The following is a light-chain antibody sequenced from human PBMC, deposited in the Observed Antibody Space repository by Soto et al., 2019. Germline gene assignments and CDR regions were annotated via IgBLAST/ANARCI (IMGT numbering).Light chain of an antibody. CDR2: AAS. CDR3: QQYENLPT. J-gene: IGKJ5*01. CDR1: QTITNY. Sequence: DIQMTQSPSSLSASVGDRVTITCRASQTITNYLNWYQQQSGKAPKLLIYAASSLQSGVPSRFRGSGSGTDFTFTISRLQPEDIATYYCQQYENLPTFGQGTRLEIK. V-gene: IGKV1-33*01.